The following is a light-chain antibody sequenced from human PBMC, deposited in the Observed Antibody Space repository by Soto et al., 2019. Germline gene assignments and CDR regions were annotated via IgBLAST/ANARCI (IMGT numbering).Light chain of an antibody. V-gene: IGKV3-15*01. Sequence: EIVMTQSPATVSVSPGERASLSCRASQSVSSDLAWYQQKPGQAPRLLIYGASNRATGISARFSGSGSGTEFTLTISSLQSEDFAVYYCQQYNDWPRTFGQGTKVDIK. CDR2: GAS. CDR1: QSVSSD. J-gene: IGKJ1*01. CDR3: QQYNDWPRT.